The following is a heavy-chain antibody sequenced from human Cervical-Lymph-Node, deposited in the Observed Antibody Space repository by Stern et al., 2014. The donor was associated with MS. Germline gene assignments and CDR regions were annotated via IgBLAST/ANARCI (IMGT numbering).Heavy chain of an antibody. CDR3: AGASTVTTQLDY. J-gene: IGHJ4*02. Sequence: QLQLQESGPGPVKPSQTLSLTCTVSGGSVSSGGYHWSWIRQHPGKGLEWVGYIYHSGRTYYNPSLKSRVSMSVDTSKNQFSLRLTSVTAADTAVYYCAGASTVTTQLDYWGQGTLVTVSS. CDR1: GGSVSSGGYH. V-gene: IGHV4-31*03. CDR2: IYHSGRT. D-gene: IGHD4-17*01.